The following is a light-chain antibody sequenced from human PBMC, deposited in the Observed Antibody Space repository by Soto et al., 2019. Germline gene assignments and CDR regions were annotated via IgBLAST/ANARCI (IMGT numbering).Light chain of an antibody. CDR1: SSDVGGYNY. Sequence: QSALTQPASVSGSPGQSITISCIGTSSDVGGYNYVSWYQQHPGKAPKLMIYDVSNRPSGVSNRFSGSKSGNTASLTISGLQAEDKADYYCSSYTSRSTDVFGTGTKVTVL. CDR2: DVS. J-gene: IGLJ1*01. CDR3: SSYTSRSTDV. V-gene: IGLV2-14*01.